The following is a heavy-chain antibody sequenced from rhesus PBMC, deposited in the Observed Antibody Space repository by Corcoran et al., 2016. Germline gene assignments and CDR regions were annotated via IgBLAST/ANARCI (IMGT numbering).Heavy chain of an antibody. Sequence: QLQLQESGPGLVKPSETLSVTCAVSGGSISSSYWSWIRQAPGKGLEWIGYIHGSGSSTNNNPSLKRRVNLSVDTSKNQFSLKLSCVTAADTAVYYCVTTWDGSYCDYWGQGVLVTVSS. D-gene: IGHD4-29*01. CDR1: GGSISSSY. J-gene: IGHJ4*01. CDR2: IHGSGSST. V-gene: IGHV4-169*01. CDR3: VTTWDGSYCDY.